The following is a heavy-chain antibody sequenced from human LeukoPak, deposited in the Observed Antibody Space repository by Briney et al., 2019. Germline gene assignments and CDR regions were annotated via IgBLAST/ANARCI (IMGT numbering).Heavy chain of an antibody. CDR2: ISSSSSYT. CDR1: GIPFSDFY. V-gene: IGHV3-11*03. Sequence: GGSLRLSCVVSGIPFSDFYMNWIRQAPGKGLEWISYISSSSSYTDYAESVKGRFTISRDNAKSALYLQMNDLRVDDTALYYCAAGTAADYWGRGTLVLVSS. J-gene: IGHJ4*02. D-gene: IGHD6-13*01. CDR3: AAGTAADY.